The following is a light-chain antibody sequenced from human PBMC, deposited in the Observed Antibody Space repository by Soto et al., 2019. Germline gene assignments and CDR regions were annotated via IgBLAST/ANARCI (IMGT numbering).Light chain of an antibody. V-gene: IGKV3-20*01. Sequence: ELVLTQSPCTLSLSPGERATLSCRASQSVSSSYLAWYQQKPGQAPRLLIYGASSRATGIPDRFSGSGSGTDFTLTISRLEPEDFAVYYCQQYGSSPRITFGQGTRLEI. CDR1: QSVSSSY. CDR3: QQYGSSPRIT. J-gene: IGKJ5*01. CDR2: GAS.